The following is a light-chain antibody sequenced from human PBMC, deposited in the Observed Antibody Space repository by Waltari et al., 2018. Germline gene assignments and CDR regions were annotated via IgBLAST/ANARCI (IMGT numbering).Light chain of an antibody. Sequence: QSVLTQPPSASGTPGQRVTISCSGSSSNIGSNYVYWYQQLPGTAPKLLIYRNNQRPSGVPDRFSGSKSVPSASLAISGLRSEDEADYYCAAWDDSLSGWVFGGGTKLTVL. CDR3: AAWDDSLSGWV. CDR1: SSNIGSNY. J-gene: IGLJ3*02. CDR2: RNN. V-gene: IGLV1-47*01.